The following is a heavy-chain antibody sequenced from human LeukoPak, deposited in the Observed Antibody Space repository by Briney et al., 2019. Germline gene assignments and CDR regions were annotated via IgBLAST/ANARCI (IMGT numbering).Heavy chain of an antibody. J-gene: IGHJ4*02. V-gene: IGHV3-48*03. CDR2: ISTTGSTI. CDR3: ARDRLQGPTASYRFVSWNDY. Sequence: PGGSLRLSCAASGFTFSIYEMNWVRQAPGKGLEWLSYISTTGSTIHYADSVKGRFTISRDNAKNSVFLLMTSLRAEDTAVYYCARDRLQGPTASYRFVSWNDYWGQGTLVTVSS. CDR1: GFTFSIYE. D-gene: IGHD1-1*01.